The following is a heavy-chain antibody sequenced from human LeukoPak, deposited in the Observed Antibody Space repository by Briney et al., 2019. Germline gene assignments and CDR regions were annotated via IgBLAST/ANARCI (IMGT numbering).Heavy chain of an antibody. J-gene: IGHJ6*03. Sequence: GGSLRLSCAASGFTFSSYSMNWVRQAPGKGLEWVSSISSSSSYIYYADSVKGRFTISRDNAKNSLYLQMNSLRAEDTAVYYCAKGSKAVVFTRDHYMDVWGKGTTVTFSS. D-gene: IGHD3-22*01. V-gene: IGHV3-21*01. CDR3: AKGSKAVVFTRDHYMDV. CDR2: ISSSSSYI. CDR1: GFTFSSYS.